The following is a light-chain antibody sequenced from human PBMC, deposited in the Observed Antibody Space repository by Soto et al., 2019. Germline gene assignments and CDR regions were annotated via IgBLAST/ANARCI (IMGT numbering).Light chain of an antibody. Sequence: EIVLTQSPGTLSLSPGERATLSCRASQSLSNSELAWYQQKPGQAPRLLIYDASNRATGIPARFSGSGSGTDFTLTITRLEPEDFAMYYCQQYEISPPITFGQGTRLEIK. CDR3: QQYEISPPIT. V-gene: IGKV3-20*01. CDR2: DAS. J-gene: IGKJ5*01. CDR1: QSLSNSE.